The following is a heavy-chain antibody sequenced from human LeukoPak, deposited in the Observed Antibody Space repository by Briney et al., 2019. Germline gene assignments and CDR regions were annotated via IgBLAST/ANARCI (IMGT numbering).Heavy chain of an antibody. D-gene: IGHD4-17*01. J-gene: IGHJ6*03. V-gene: IGHV3-21*04. CDR1: GFTFSRYN. CDR2: ITSSSIYK. Sequence: PGGSLRLSCATSGFTFSRYNMNWVRQAPGKGLEWVSSITSSSIYKYYADSMKGRFTISRDNAKNSLYLQMDSLRAEDTAVYYCARLTTVTNYYYYYMDVWGKGTTVTISS. CDR3: ARLTTVTNYYYYYMDV.